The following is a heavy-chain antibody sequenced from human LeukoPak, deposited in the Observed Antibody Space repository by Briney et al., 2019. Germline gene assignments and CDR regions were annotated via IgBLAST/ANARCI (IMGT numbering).Heavy chain of an antibody. V-gene: IGHV3-23*01. CDR2: ISGSGGST. D-gene: IGHD6-6*01. Sequence: RGSLRLSCAASGFPFSSYAMSWIRQAPGKGLEWVSAISGSGGSTYYADSVKGRFTISRDNSKNTLYLQMNSLRAEDTAVYYCAKDGDSSSYDYWGQGTLVTVSS. CDR1: GFPFSSYA. CDR3: AKDGDSSSYDY. J-gene: IGHJ4*02.